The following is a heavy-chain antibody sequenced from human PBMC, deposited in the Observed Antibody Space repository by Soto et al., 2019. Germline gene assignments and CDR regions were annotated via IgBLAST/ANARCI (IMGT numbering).Heavy chain of an antibody. J-gene: IGHJ4*02. D-gene: IGHD6-6*01. CDR1: GFPFRDYW. CDR2: IKQDGSEK. Sequence: EVQLVESGGGLVQPGGSLRLSCAASGFPFRDYWMTWVRQAPGKGLEWVANIKQDGSEKYVDSVKGRFTISRDKAKNSLYLQMNSLRAEDTAMYYCAREYSRSSDWGQGTLVTVSS. CDR3: AREYSRSSD. V-gene: IGHV3-7*01.